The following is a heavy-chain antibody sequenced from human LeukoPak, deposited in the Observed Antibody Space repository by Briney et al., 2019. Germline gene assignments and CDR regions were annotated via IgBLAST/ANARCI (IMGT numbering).Heavy chain of an antibody. J-gene: IGHJ5*02. CDR1: GYTFTNYI. Sequence: ASVKVSCKASGYTFTNYIISWVRQAPGQGLEWMGWISAYNGNTNYTQKLQGRVTMTTDTSTATAYMELRSLRSDDTAVYYCSRGGNYFRFDLWGQGTLVTVSS. D-gene: IGHD1-26*01. V-gene: IGHV1-18*01. CDR2: ISAYNGNT. CDR3: SRGGNYFRFDL.